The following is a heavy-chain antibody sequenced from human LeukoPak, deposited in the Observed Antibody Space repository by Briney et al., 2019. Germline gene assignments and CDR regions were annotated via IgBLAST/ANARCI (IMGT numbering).Heavy chain of an antibody. CDR1: GFTFSSYG. CDR2: IWYDGSNK. J-gene: IGHJ6*03. Sequence: GRSLRLSCAASGFTFSSYGMHWVRQAPGKGLEWVAVIWYDGSNKYYADSVKGRFTISRDNSKNTLYLQMNSLRVEDTAVYYCAKARPSSSSGYYYYYMDVWGKGTTVTVSS. V-gene: IGHV3-33*06. D-gene: IGHD6-6*01. CDR3: AKARPSSSSGYYYYYMDV.